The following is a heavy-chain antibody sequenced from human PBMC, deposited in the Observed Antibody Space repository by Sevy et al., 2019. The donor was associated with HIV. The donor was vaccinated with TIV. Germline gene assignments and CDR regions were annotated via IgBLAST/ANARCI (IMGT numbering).Heavy chain of an antibody. V-gene: IGHV3-30*04. D-gene: IGHD6-13*01. CDR2: ISYDGSFT. CDR3: ARGQSSSRHYFDY. J-gene: IGHJ4*02. Sequence: GGSLRLSCAASGFIFSDYTLHWVRQAPGTGLEWVAVISYDGSFTYYADSVEGRFTISRDNSKNMLFLQMNSLRPEDTAVDYCARGQSSSRHYFDYWGQGTLVTVSS. CDR1: GFIFSDYT.